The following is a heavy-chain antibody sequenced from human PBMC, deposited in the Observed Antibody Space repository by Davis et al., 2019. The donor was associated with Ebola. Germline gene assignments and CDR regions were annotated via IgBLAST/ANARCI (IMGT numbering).Heavy chain of an antibody. J-gene: IGHJ2*01. Sequence: GESLKISCAASGITFSSYWMHWVRQAPGKGLVWVSRINSDGSSTSYADSVKGRFTISRDNAKNTLYLQMNSLRAEDTAVYYCARGDWDSRSWYWYFDLWGRGTLVTVSS. CDR2: INSDGSST. CDR3: ARGDWDSRSWYWYFDL. CDR1: GITFSSYW. V-gene: IGHV3-74*01. D-gene: IGHD6-13*01.